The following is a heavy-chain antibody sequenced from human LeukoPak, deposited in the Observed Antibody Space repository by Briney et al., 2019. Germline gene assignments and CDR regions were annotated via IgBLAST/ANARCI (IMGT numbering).Heavy chain of an antibody. CDR1: GGSISSYY. V-gene: IGHV4-59*08. CDR3: GKVPSYDYSGSIRGSVDF. J-gene: IGHJ4*02. CDR2: IYYSGST. Sequence: SETLSLTCTVSGGSISSYYWSWIRQPPGKGLEWIGYIYYSGSTNYNPSLKSRVTISADTSKNQFSLKLSSVTAADTAVYYCGKVPSYDYSGSIRGSVDFWGQGILVTVSS. D-gene: IGHD3-22*01.